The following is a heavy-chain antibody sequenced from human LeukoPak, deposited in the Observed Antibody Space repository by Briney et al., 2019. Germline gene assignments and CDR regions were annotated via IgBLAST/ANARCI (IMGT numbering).Heavy chain of an antibody. Sequence: PSETLSLTCTVSGGSISSSSYYWGWIRQPPGKGLEWIGSIYYSGSTYYNPSLKSRVTISVDTSKNQFSLKLSSVTAADTAVYYCARLPLVGAIYYFDYWGQGTLVTVSS. V-gene: IGHV4-39*01. CDR2: IYYSGST. CDR1: GGSISSSSYY. D-gene: IGHD1-26*01. J-gene: IGHJ4*02. CDR3: ARLPLVGAIYYFDY.